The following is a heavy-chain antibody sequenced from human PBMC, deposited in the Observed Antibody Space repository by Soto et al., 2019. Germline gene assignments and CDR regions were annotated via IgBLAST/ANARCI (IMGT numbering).Heavy chain of an antibody. J-gene: IGHJ5*02. Sequence: SETLSLTCTFSCGSIISGGYYWSWIRQHPGKGLEWIGYIYYSGSTYYNPSLKSRVTISVDTSKNQFSLRLSSVTAADTAVYYCARVRKSGGDWKGWFDPWGQGTLVTVSS. CDR1: CGSIISGGYY. V-gene: IGHV4-31*03. D-gene: IGHD2-21*02. CDR2: IYYSGST. CDR3: ARVRKSGGDWKGWFDP.